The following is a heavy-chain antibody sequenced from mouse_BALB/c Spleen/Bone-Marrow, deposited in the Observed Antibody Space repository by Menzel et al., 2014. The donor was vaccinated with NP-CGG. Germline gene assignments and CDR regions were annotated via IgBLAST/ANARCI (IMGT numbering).Heavy chain of an antibody. V-gene: IGHV1-5*01. Sequence: VQLQQSGTVLARPGASVKMSCKASGYTFTSCWMHWVKQRPGQGLEWIGAIYPGNSDTSYNQKFKGKAKLTAVTSTSTAYMELSSLTNEDSAVYYCTRWNYYGSSYDYWGQGTTLTVSS. CDR1: GYTFTSCW. D-gene: IGHD1-1*01. J-gene: IGHJ2*01. CDR3: TRWNYYGSSYDY. CDR2: IYPGNSDT.